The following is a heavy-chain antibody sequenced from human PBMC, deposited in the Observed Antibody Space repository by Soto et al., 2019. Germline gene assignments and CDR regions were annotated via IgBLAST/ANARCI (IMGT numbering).Heavy chain of an antibody. J-gene: IGHJ3*02. Sequence: EASVKVSCKASGGTFRNYNIIWVRQAPGQGLEWMGRILPMLDITNSAQRFQGRVTITADKSTSTAYLELSSLRSEDTAVYYCTLGSWSAETFDIWGRGTMVTVSS. V-gene: IGHV1-69*02. CDR3: TLGSWSAETFDI. CDR2: ILPMLDIT. CDR1: GGTFRNYN. D-gene: IGHD6-13*01.